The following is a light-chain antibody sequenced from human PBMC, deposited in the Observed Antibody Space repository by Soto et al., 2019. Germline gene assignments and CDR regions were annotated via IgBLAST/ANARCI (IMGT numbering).Light chain of an antibody. CDR2: DAS. V-gene: IGKV3D-15*01. Sequence: EIVLTQSPGTLSLSPGERATLSCRASQSVSSYLAWYQQKPGQAPRLLIYDASNRATGIPARFSGSGSGTEFTLTISSLLSEDFAVYSCQQYNNWPLTFGGGTKVDIK. J-gene: IGKJ4*01. CDR1: QSVSSY. CDR3: QQYNNWPLT.